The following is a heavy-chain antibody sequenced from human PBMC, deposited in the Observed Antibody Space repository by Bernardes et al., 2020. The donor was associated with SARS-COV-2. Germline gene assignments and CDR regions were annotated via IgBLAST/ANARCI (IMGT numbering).Heavy chain of an antibody. Sequence: ASVKVSCKASGYTFTTYAVHWVRQAPGQRLEWLGWINADNGNTKYSQKFQDRVTISRDTSANTVYMELSSLRSEDTAVYYCARDKETYYDSTEFDYWGQGTLVTVSS. CDR2: INADNGNT. J-gene: IGHJ4*02. CDR3: ARDKETYYDSTEFDY. V-gene: IGHV1-3*01. D-gene: IGHD3-22*01. CDR1: GYTFTTYA.